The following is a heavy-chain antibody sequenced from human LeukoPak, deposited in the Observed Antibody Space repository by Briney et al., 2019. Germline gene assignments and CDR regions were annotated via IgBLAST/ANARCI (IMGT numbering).Heavy chain of an antibody. V-gene: IGHV4-34*01. CDR2: INHSGST. CDR3: ARGGGMRYYYGSGSPYKT. J-gene: IGHJ5*02. Sequence: SETLSLTCAVCGGPFSGYYWSWIRQPPGKGLEWIGEINHSGSTNYNPSLKSRVTISVDTSKNQFSLKLSSVTAADTAVYYCARGGGMRYYYGSGSPYKTWGQGTLVTVSS. D-gene: IGHD3-10*01. CDR1: GGPFSGYY.